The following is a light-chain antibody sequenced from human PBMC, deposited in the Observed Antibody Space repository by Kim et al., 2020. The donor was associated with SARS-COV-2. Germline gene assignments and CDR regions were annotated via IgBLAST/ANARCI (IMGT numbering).Light chain of an antibody. J-gene: IGKJ2*01. CDR1: ESVNTS. CDR3: HQRSSWPLT. CDR2: DAS. V-gene: IGKV3-11*01. Sequence: SLSPGERATLSCRASESVNTSLAWYQQRPGKAPRLLIYDASNRDTGIPARFIGSGSGADFTLTISSLEPEDFAVYYCHQRSSWPLTFGQGTKLEI.